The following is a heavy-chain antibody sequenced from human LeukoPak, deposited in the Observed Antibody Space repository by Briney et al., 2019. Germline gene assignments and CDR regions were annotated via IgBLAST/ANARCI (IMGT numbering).Heavy chain of an antibody. Sequence: GGSLRLSCAASGFTFSSYAMSWVRQTPGKGLEWVSAISGSGDSTYYADSVKARFNISRDNSKNTLYLQMNSLRAEDTAVYYCARGLRTWLDYWGQGTLVTVSS. V-gene: IGHV3-23*01. J-gene: IGHJ4*02. CDR1: GFTFSSYA. CDR3: ARGLRTWLDY. D-gene: IGHD2-21*01. CDR2: ISGSGDST.